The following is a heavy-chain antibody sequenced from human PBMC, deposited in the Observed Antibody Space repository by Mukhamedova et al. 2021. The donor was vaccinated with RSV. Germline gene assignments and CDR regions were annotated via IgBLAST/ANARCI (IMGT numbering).Heavy chain of an antibody. D-gene: IGHD6-25*01. V-gene: IGHV3-23*01. Sequence: AEYMGGRFTVSRDNSKNTLFLQLNSLRDEDTAIYFCAKDPFSSGPAHWFDPWGQGTLVTVSS. J-gene: IGHJ5*02. CDR3: AKDPFSSGPAHWFDP.